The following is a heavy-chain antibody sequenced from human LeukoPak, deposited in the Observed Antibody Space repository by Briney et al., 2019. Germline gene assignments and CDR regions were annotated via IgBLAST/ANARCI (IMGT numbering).Heavy chain of an antibody. V-gene: IGHV4-61*02. CDR1: GGSISSGSYY. D-gene: IGHD6-19*01. CDR2: IYTSGST. J-gene: IGHJ4*02. CDR3: ARLQYSSGWYELHGYYFDY. Sequence: PSQTLSLTCTVSGGSISSGSYYWSWIRQPAGKGLEWIGRIYTSGSTNYNPSLKSRVTISVDTSKNQFSLKLSSVTAADTAVYYCARLQYSSGWYELHGYYFDYWGQGTLVTVSS.